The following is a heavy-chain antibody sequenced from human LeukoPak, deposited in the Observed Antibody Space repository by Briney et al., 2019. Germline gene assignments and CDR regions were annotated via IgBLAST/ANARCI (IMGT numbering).Heavy chain of an antibody. J-gene: IGHJ4*02. D-gene: IGHD3-3*01. V-gene: IGHV3-48*01. CDR2: ISSSSSTI. CDR1: GFTFSSYS. Sequence: QAGGSLRLSCAASGFTFSSYSMNWVRQAPGKGLEWVSYISSSSSTIYYADSVKGRFTISRDNSKNTLYLQMNSLRAEDTAVYYCASARFLEGYWGQGTLVTVSS. CDR3: ASARFLEGY.